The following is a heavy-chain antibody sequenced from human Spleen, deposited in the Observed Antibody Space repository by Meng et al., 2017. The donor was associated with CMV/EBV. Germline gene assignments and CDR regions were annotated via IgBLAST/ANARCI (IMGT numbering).Heavy chain of an antibody. CDR1: GFTFSSYA. V-gene: IGHV3-48*04. J-gene: IGHJ4*02. Sequence: GESLKISCAASGFTFSSYAMTWVRQAPGKGLEWVSSISWGGGTIHYADSVKGRFTISRDNAKNSLYLQMNSLRAEDTAVYYCVKLFDFWGQGTLVTVSS. D-gene: IGHD2-15*01. CDR2: ISWGGGTI. CDR3: VKLFDF.